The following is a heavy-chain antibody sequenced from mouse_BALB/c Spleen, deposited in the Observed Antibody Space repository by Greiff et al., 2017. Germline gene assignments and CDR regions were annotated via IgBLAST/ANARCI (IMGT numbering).Heavy chain of an antibody. CDR3: AREGNWGRCAY. CDR1: GFAFSSYD. V-gene: IGHV5-12-1*01. J-gene: IGHJ3*01. CDR2: ISSGGGST. Sequence: EVKVVESGGGLVKPGGSLKLSCAASGFAFSSYDMSWVRQTPEKRLEWVAYISSGGGSTYYPDTVKGRFTISRDNAKNTLYLQMSSLKSEDTAMYYCAREGNWGRCAYWGQGTLVTVSA. D-gene: IGHD4-1*01.